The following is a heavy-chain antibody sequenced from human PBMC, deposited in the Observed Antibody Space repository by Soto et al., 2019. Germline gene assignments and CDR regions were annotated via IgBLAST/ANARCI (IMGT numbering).Heavy chain of an antibody. D-gene: IGHD2-15*01. CDR3: ARDFVVVVAATPGIMDV. Sequence: GGSLRLSCAASGFTFSSYSMNWVRQAPGKGLEWVSSISSSSSYIYYADSVKGRFTISRDNSKNTLYLQMNSLRAEDTAVYYCARDFVVVVAATPGIMDVWGQGTTVTVSS. V-gene: IGHV3-21*01. CDR1: GFTFSSYS. CDR2: ISSSSSYI. J-gene: IGHJ6*02.